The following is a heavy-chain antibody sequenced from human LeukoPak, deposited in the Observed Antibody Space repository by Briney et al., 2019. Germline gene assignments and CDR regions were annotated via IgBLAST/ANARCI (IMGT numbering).Heavy chain of an antibody. CDR3: ARHDSSGYIDSYMDV. Sequence: GESLKISCKGSGYSFTSYWIGWVRQMPGKGLEWMGIIYPGDSDTRYSPSFQGQVTISADKSISTAYLQWSSLKASDTAMYYCARHDSSGYIDSYMDVWGKGTTVTVSS. CDR2: IYPGDSDT. D-gene: IGHD3-22*01. V-gene: IGHV5-51*01. CDR1: GYSFTSYW. J-gene: IGHJ6*03.